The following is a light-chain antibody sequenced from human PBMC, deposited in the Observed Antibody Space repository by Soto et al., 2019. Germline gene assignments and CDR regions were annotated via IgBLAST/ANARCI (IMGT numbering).Light chain of an antibody. J-gene: IGKJ2*01. CDR2: KAS. CDR3: QLYITYPYT. V-gene: IGKV1-5*03. CDR1: QNINSW. Sequence: DIQMTQSPSTLSASVGDRVTITCRASQNINSWLAWYQQKPGKAPRLLIHKASTLESGVPSRFSGTASGTEFTLTISGLQTDDFATYSCQLYITYPYTFGQGTKLDI.